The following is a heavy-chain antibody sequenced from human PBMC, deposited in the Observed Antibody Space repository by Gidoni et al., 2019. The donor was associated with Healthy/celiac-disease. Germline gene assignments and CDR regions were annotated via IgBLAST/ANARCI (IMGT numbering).Heavy chain of an antibody. V-gene: IGHV3-30-3*01. J-gene: IGHJ4*02. CDR3: ARAPRIRSPFDY. CDR1: GFTFSSYA. D-gene: IGHD2-15*01. CDR2: ISYDGSNK. Sequence: QVQLVESGGGVVQPGRSLRLSCAASGFTFSSYAMHWVRQAPGKGLEWVAVISYDGSNKYYADSVKGRFTISRDNSKNTLYLQMNSLRAEDTAVYYCARAPRIRSPFDYWGQGTLVTVSS.